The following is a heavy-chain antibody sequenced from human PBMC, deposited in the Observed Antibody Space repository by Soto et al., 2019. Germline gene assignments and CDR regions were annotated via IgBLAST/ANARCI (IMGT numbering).Heavy chain of an antibody. CDR2: IKQDGSEK. J-gene: IGHJ4*02. Sequence: PGGSLRLSCAASGFTFSSYWMSWVRQAPGKGLEWVANIKQDGSEKYYVDSVKGRFTISRDNANNSLYLQMNSLRAEDTAVYYCERVAFEKAAAELDDWGQGTLVTVSS. CDR3: ERVAFEKAAAELDD. V-gene: IGHV3-7*03. CDR1: GFTFSSYW. D-gene: IGHD6-13*01.